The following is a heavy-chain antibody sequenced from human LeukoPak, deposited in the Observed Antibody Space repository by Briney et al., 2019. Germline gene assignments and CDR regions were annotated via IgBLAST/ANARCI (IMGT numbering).Heavy chain of an antibody. CDR1: KFNFNSYG. J-gene: IGHJ3*02. V-gene: IGHV3-23*01. Sequence: PGGSLRLSCTTSKFNFNSYGMTRVRQAPGKGPEWVSSISGSGGSTQYAASVQGRFTISRDNSKNTLYLQMNSLRAEDAAVYYCAKDPNGDYIGTFDIWGQGTMVTVSS. CDR3: AKDPNGDYIGTFDI. CDR2: ISGSGGST. D-gene: IGHD4-17*01.